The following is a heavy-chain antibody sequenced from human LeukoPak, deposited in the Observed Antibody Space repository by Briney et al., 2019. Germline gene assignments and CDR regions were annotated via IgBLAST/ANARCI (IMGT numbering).Heavy chain of an antibody. CDR1: GFTFSEDW. D-gene: IGHD6-13*01. Sequence: GGSVRLSCVASGFTFSEDWMHWVRQAPGKGLAWVSHINRDGGLTNYADSVKGRFTISRDNARNTVYLQMSSLRVEDTTIYFCAREEHRLAEAGTSAFDLGGQGTLVTVSP. V-gene: IGHV3-74*01. CDR2: INRDGGLT. CDR3: AREEHRLAEAGTSAFDL. J-gene: IGHJ3*01.